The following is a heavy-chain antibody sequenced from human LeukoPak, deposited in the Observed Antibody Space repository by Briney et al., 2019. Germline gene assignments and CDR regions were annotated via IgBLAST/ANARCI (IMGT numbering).Heavy chain of an antibody. Sequence: GASVKVSCKASGYTFTGYYMHWVRQAPGQGLEWMGWISAYNGNTNYAQKLQGRVTMTTDASTSTAYMELRSLRSDDTAVYYCARLRSVYYGMDVWGQGTTVTVSS. J-gene: IGHJ6*02. CDR2: ISAYNGNT. CDR1: GYTFTGYY. V-gene: IGHV1-18*04. CDR3: ARLRSVYYGMDV.